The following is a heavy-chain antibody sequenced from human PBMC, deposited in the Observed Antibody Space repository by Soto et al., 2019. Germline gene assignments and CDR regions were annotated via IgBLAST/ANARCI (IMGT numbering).Heavy chain of an antibody. CDR1: GYTFTSYG. Sequence: GASVKVSCKASGYTFTSYGISWVRQAPGQEPEWMGWISAYNGNTNYAQKLQGRVTMTTDTSTSTAYMELRSLRSDDTAVYYCARITTVKGFGPWGQGTLVTSPQ. V-gene: IGHV1-18*01. D-gene: IGHD4-17*01. CDR3: ARITTVKGFGP. J-gene: IGHJ5*02. CDR2: ISAYNGNT.